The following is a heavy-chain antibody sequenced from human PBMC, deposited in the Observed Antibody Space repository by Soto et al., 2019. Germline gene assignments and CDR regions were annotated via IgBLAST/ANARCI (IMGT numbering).Heavy chain of an antibody. CDR2: INPNTGYT. CDR3: VRGRVMITFGVVIVIDY. D-gene: IGHD3-16*02. Sequence: ASVKVSCKASGYTFTSYDINWVRQAAGQGLEWMGWINPNTGYTDYAQKFQDRVTMTGNTSITTAYMELSGLSSEDTAVYYCVRGRVMITFGVVIVIDYWG. CDR1: GYTFTSYD. V-gene: IGHV1-8*01. J-gene: IGHJ4*01.